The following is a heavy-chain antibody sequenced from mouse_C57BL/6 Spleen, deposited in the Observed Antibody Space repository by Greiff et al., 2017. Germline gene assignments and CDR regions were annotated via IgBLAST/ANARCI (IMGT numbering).Heavy chain of an antibody. CDR3: ARGKYDYDGGFAY. J-gene: IGHJ3*01. D-gene: IGHD2-4*01. CDR1: GYTFTGYW. V-gene: IGHV1-69*01. CDR2: IDPSDCYT. Sequence: VKLQQPGAELVLPGASVKLSCKASGYTFTGYWMHWVKQRPGQGLEWIGEIDPSDCYTNYNQKFKGKSTLTVDKSSSTAYMQLSSLTTEDSAVYYCARGKYDYDGGFAYWGQGTLVTVSA.